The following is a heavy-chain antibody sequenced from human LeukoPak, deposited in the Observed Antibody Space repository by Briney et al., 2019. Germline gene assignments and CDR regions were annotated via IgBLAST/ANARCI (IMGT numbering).Heavy chain of an antibody. J-gene: IGHJ3*02. CDR1: GYSISSGYY. CDR3: ARTVGYFLEDAFDI. CDR2: IYHSGST. Sequence: SETLSLTCTVSGYSISSGYYWGWIRQPPGQGLEWIGSIYHSGSTYYNPSLKSRVTISVDTSKDQFSLKLGSVTAADTAVYYCARTVGYFLEDAFDIWGQGTMVTVSS. D-gene: IGHD2-2*03. V-gene: IGHV4-38-2*02.